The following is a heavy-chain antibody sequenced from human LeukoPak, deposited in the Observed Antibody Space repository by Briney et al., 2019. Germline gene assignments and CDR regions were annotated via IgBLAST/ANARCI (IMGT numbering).Heavy chain of an antibody. CDR3: AGLVPALWYFDL. Sequence: YFYSSPPTNYTPSLTRRVTISLATSKNQFSLKLSSVTAADTAVYYCAGLVPALWYFDLWGRGTLVTVSS. D-gene: IGHD2-2*01. V-gene: IGHV4-59*08. CDR2: FYSSPPT. J-gene: IGHJ2*01.